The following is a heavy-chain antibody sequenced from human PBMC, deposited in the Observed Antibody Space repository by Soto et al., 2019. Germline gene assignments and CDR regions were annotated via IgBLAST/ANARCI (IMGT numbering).Heavy chain of an antibody. CDR3: AGDGKGRQLALFIDY. V-gene: IGHV1-18*01. D-gene: IGHD6-13*01. Sequence: QVQLVQSGAEVKKPGASVKVSCKASGYTFTSYGISWVRQAPGQGLEWMGWISAYNDNTNYAQKLQGRVTMTTDTSTSTANMELRSLRSDDTAVYYCAGDGKGRQLALFIDYWGQGTLVTVSS. CDR1: GYTFTSYG. CDR2: ISAYNDNT. J-gene: IGHJ4*02.